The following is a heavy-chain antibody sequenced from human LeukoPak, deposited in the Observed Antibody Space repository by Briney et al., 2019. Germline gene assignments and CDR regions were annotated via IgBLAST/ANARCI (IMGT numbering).Heavy chain of an antibody. CDR1: GFTFSNAW. CDR2: IKSKTNGETT. J-gene: IGHJ4*02. D-gene: IGHD3-16*02. V-gene: IGHV3-15*01. CDR3: TTDYYDYVWGSYRPDY. Sequence: GGSLRLSCAASGFTFSNAWMTWVRQAPGQGLEWVAHIKSKTNGETTDYAAPVKGRFTISRDDSKNTLYLQMNSLKTEDTAVYYCTTDYYDYVWGSYRPDYRGQGTLVTVSS.